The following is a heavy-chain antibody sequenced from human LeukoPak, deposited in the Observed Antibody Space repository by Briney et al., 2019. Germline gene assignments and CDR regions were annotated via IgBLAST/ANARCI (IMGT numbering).Heavy chain of an antibody. CDR1: GFTFSSYS. CDR3: GRERRLYYDFWSGYYPGIDCYYGMDV. D-gene: IGHD3-3*01. J-gene: IGHJ6*02. Sequence: GGSLRLSCAASGFTFSSYSMNWVRQAPGKGLEWVSSISSSSSYIYYADSVKGRFTISRDNAKNSLYLQMNSLRAEDTAVYYCGRERRLYYDFWSGYYPGIDCYYGMDVWGQGPTVTVSS. CDR2: ISSSSSYI. V-gene: IGHV3-21*01.